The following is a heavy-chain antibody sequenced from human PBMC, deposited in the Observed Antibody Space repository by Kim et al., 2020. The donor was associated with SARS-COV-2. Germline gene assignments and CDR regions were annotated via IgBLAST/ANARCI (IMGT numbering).Heavy chain of an antibody. V-gene: IGHV3-30-3*01. D-gene: IGHD3-22*01. CDR3: ARDLTMIVGGALDY. J-gene: IGHJ4*02. CDR1: GFTFSSYA. CDR2: ISYDGSNK. Sequence: GGSLRLSCAASGFTFSSYAMHWVRQAPGKGLEWVAVISYDGSNKYYADSVKGRFTISRDNSKNTLYLQMNSRRAEDTAVYYCARDLTMIVGGALDYLGQG.